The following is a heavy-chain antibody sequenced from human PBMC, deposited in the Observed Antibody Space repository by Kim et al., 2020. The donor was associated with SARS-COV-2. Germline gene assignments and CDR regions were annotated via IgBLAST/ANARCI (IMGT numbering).Heavy chain of an antibody. CDR2: INHSGST. V-gene: IGHV4-34*01. J-gene: IGHJ6*02. CDR3: ARGSCSSTSCYLPYYYYGMDV. CDR1: GGSFSGYY. D-gene: IGHD2-2*01. Sequence: SETLSLTCAVYGGSFSGYYWSWIRQPPGKGLEWIAEINHSGSTNYNPSLKSRVTISVDTSKNQFSLKLSSVTAADTAVYYCARGSCSSTSCYLPYYYYGMDVWGQGTTVTVSS.